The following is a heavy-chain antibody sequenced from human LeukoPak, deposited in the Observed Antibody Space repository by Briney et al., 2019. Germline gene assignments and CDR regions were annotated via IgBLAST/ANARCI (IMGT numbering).Heavy chain of an antibody. Sequence: ASVKVSCKGSGYSFTSYWIGWVRQMPGKGLEWMGVIFPSDSDTRYSPSFEGQVTISADKSITTAYLQWSSLKASDTAMYYCAIKSGRYRDAFYIWGQGTMVTVSS. CDR1: GYSFTSYW. CDR2: IFPSDSDT. D-gene: IGHD1-26*01. CDR3: AIKSGRYRDAFYI. V-gene: IGHV5-51*01. J-gene: IGHJ3*02.